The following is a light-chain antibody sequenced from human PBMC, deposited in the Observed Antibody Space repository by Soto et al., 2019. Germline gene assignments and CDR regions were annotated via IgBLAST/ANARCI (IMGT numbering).Light chain of an antibody. CDR2: DAS. CDR1: QSVSSY. CDR3: QQRSNWPYT. V-gene: IGKV3-11*01. J-gene: IGKJ2*01. Sequence: EIVLTQSPATLSLSPGERATLSCRASQSVSSYLAWYQQKPGQAPRLLIYDASNRASGIPARFSGSGSGADFPRTISLLEPEDFAVYYCQQRSNWPYTFGQGTKLEIK.